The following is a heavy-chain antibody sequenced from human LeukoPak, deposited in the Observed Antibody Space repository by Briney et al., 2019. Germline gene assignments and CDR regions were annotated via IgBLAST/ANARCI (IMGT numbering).Heavy chain of an antibody. CDR1: GGSISSGGYS. Sequence: SETLSLTCAVSGGSISSGGYSWSWIRQPPGKGLEWIGDIYHSGSTYYNPSLKSRVTISVVRSKNQFSLKLSSVTAADTAVYYCARAAYYDFWSGGNWFDPWGQGTLVTVSS. J-gene: IGHJ5*02. CDR3: ARAAYYDFWSGGNWFDP. CDR2: IYHSGST. D-gene: IGHD3-3*01. V-gene: IGHV4-30-2*01.